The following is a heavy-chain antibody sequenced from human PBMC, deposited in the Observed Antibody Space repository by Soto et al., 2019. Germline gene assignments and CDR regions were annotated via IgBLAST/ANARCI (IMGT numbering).Heavy chain of an antibody. CDR1: GFTFSDHY. J-gene: IGHJ1*01. D-gene: IGHD6-13*01. CDR3: AREAAAATKLQH. CDR2: TRNKANSYTT. Sequence: PGGSLRLSCAASGFTFSDHYMDWVRQAPGKGLEWVGRTRNKANSYTTEYAASVKGRFTISRDDSKNSLYLQMNSLKTEDTAVYYCAREAAAATKLQHWGQGTLVTVSS. V-gene: IGHV3-72*01.